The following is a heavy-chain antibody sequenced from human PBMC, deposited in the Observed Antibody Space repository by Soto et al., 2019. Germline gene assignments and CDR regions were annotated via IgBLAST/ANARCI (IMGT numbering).Heavy chain of an antibody. CDR3: ARVSVDVPE. CDR1: GPTFIAYY. J-gene: IGHJ4*02. V-gene: IGHV1-2*02. Sequence: QLVQSGAEVKKPGASVRVSCKTSGPTFIAYYIHWVRQAPGQGLEWMGWIDPKSGGTTYEQKFLGRVTMTRAKSINTAYMDLNRLTSDDTAVYYCARVSVDVPEWGQGTLITVSS. D-gene: IGHD5-12*01. CDR2: IDPKSGGT.